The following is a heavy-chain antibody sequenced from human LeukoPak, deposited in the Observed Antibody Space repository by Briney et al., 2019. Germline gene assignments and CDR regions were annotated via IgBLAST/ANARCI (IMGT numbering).Heavy chain of an antibody. CDR1: GFTFSDYY. D-gene: IGHD2-8*01. CDR2: ISSSGSTI. J-gene: IGHJ4*02. V-gene: IGHV3-11*01. Sequence: KAGGSLRLSCAASGFTFSDYYMSWIRQAPGKGLEWVSYISSSGSTIYYADSVKGRFTISRDNAKNSLYLQMNSLRAEDTAVYYCAKDLGDVLMVYATYFDYWGQGTLVTVSS. CDR3: AKDLGDVLMVYATYFDY.